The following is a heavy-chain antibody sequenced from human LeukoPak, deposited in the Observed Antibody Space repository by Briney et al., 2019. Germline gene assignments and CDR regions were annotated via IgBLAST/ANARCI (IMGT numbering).Heavy chain of an antibody. CDR3: ARRPYSGSYGEFDY. D-gene: IGHD1-26*01. CDR2: INPNSGGT. CDR1: GYTFTGYY. Sequence: ASVKVSCKASGYTFTGYYMHWVRQAPGQGLEWMGWINPNSGGTNYAQKFQGRVTMTRDTSISTAYMELSRLRSDDTAVYYCARRPYSGSYGEFDYWGQGTLVTVSS. V-gene: IGHV1-2*02. J-gene: IGHJ4*02.